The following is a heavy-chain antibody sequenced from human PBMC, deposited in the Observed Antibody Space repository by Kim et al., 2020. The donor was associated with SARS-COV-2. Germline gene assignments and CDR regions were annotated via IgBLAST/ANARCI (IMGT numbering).Heavy chain of an antibody. CDR3: ARPRGRLYGSGSPSALYFDY. J-gene: IGHJ4*02. V-gene: IGHV5-51*01. Sequence: GESLKISCKGSGYSFTSYWIGWVRQMPGKGLEWMGIIYPGDSDTRYSPSFQGQVTISADKSISTAYLQWSSLKASDTAMYYCARPRGRLYGSGSPSALYFDYWGQGTLVTVSS. CDR2: IYPGDSDT. D-gene: IGHD3-10*01. CDR1: GYSFTSYW.